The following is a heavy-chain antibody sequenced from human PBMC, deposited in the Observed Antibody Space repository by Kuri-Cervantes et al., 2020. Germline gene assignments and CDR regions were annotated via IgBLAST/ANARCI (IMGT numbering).Heavy chain of an antibody. CDR3: ARRGIAVAVAFDI. D-gene: IGHD6-19*01. CDR1: GGSFSGYY. CDR2: INHSGST. Sequence: SQTLSLTCAVYGGSFSGYYWSWIRQPPGKGLEWIGEINHSGSTNYNPSLKSRVTISVDTSKNQFSLKLSSVTAADTPVYYCARRGIAVAVAFDIWGQGTMVTVSS. V-gene: IGHV4-34*01. J-gene: IGHJ3*02.